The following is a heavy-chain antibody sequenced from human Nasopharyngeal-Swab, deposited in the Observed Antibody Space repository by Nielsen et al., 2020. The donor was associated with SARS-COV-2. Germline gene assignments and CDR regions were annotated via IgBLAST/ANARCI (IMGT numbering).Heavy chain of an antibody. V-gene: IGHV3-48*02. CDR3: ARGGGAYFDY. Sequence: ESLKISCAASGFTFSSYSMNWVRQAPGQGLEWVSYISSSSSTIYYADSVKGRFTISRDNAKNSLYLQMNSLRDEDTAVYYCARGGGAYFDYWGQGTLVTVSS. D-gene: IGHD3-16*01. J-gene: IGHJ4*02. CDR1: GFTFSSYS. CDR2: ISSSSSTI.